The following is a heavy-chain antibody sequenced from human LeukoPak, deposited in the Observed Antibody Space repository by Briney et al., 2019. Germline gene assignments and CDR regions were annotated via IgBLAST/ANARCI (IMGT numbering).Heavy chain of an antibody. J-gene: IGHJ1*01. CDR1: GFSFRSYA. CDR2: LRGGGET. Sequence: SGGSLRLSCAASGFSFRSYAMSWVRQAPARGLEWVSSLRGGGETFYADSVKGRFTLSRDESRNTVYLEMNNLRVEDTAVYFCAKANWVSSADAVAWGQGTLVTVSS. D-gene: IGHD3-16*01. V-gene: IGHV3-23*01. CDR3: AKANWVSSADAVA.